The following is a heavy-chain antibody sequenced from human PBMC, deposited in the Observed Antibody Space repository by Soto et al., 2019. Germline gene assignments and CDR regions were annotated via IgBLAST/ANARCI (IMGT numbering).Heavy chain of an antibody. CDR2: ISNDGSSE. Sequence: QVQLVESGGSVVQPGRSLRLSCAASGFTFNKYGMHWVRQAPGKGLEWVAAISNDGSSEYYADSVLGRFTISRDNPKNTLYLQMNSLKSEDTAVYSCANQERVSHFAYWGQGTLVTVSS. J-gene: IGHJ4*02. V-gene: IGHV3-30*18. CDR3: ANQERVSHFAY. CDR1: GFTFNKYG. D-gene: IGHD2-21*01.